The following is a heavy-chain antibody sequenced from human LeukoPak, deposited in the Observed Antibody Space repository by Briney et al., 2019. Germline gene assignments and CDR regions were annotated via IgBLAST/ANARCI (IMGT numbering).Heavy chain of an antibody. D-gene: IGHD6-13*01. J-gene: IGHJ4*02. CDR1: GFTFDSSW. V-gene: IGHV3-7*01. CDR3: ARDSAAWDY. Sequence: GGSLRLSCAASGFTFDSSWMSGVRQAPGRGLEWVANINQDGSEKYYVDSVRGRFTISRDNAKNSLYLQMNSLRAEDTAVYYCARDSAAWDYWGQGTLVTVSS. CDR2: INQDGSEK.